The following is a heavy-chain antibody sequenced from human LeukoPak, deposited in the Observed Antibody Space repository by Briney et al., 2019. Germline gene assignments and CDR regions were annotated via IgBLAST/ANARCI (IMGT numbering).Heavy chain of an antibody. CDR1: GFTFSSYS. Sequence: PGGSLRLSCAASGFTFSSYSMNWVRQAPGKGLEWVSSISSSSSYIYHADSVKGRFTISRGNAKNSLYLQMNSLRAEDTAVYYCARVEGSSGWYIPKGYYYGMDVWGQGTTVTVSS. V-gene: IGHV3-21*01. J-gene: IGHJ6*02. D-gene: IGHD6-19*01. CDR3: ARVEGSSGWYIPKGYYYGMDV. CDR2: ISSSSSYI.